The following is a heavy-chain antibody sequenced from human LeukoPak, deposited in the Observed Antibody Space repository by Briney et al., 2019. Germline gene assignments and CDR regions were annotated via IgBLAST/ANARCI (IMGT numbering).Heavy chain of an antibody. Sequence: GGSLRLSCTASGFTFGDYAMSWVRQAPGKGLEWVGFIRSKAYGGTTEYAVSVKGRFTISRDDSKSIAYLQMNSLKTEDTAVYYCTRGKSSSWYPEGSYYFDYWGQGTLVTVSS. V-gene: IGHV3-49*04. CDR2: IRSKAYGGTT. CDR1: GFTFGDYA. D-gene: IGHD6-13*01. J-gene: IGHJ4*02. CDR3: TRGKSSSWYPEGSYYFDY.